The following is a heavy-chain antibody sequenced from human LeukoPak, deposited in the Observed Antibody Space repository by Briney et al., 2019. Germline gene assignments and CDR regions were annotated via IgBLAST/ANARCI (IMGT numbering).Heavy chain of an antibody. D-gene: IGHD6-19*01. CDR2: MNPNSGNT. V-gene: IGHV1-8*01. Sequence: ASVKVSCKASGYTFTSYDINWVRQATGQGLEWMGWMNPNSGNTNYAQKLQGRVTMTTDTSTSTAYMELGSLRSDDTAVYYCARLQYSSGSDYWGQGTLVTVSS. CDR1: GYTFTSYD. J-gene: IGHJ4*02. CDR3: ARLQYSSGSDY.